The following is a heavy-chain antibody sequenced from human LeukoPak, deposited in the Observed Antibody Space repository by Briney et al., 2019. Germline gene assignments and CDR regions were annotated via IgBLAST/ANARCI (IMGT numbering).Heavy chain of an antibody. V-gene: IGHV4-59*12. J-gene: IGHJ4*02. CDR2: IYHSGST. CDR1: GGSISSYY. CDR3: ARDLYDFWSGYYGPLDY. Sequence: SETLSLTCTVSGGSISSYYWSWIRQPPGKGLEWIGYIYHSGSTYYNPSLKSRVTISVDTSKDQFSLKLSSVTAADTAVYYCARDLYDFWSGYYGPLDYWGQGTLVTVSS. D-gene: IGHD3-3*01.